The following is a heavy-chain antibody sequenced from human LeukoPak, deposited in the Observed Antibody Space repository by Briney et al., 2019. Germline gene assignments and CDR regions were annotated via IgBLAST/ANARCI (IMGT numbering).Heavy chain of an antibody. CDR2: INESGST. J-gene: IGHJ4*02. D-gene: IGHD6-19*01. Sequence: SETLSLTCAVFGGSFSGYFWSWIRQPPGKGLEWIGEINESGSTNYNPSLKSRVTISIDTSKNHFSLKLSSVTAADTAIYYCARLRSGGQVAGVYFDSWSQGTLVTVSS. CDR1: GGSFSGYF. CDR3: ARLRSGGQVAGVYFDS. V-gene: IGHV4-34*01.